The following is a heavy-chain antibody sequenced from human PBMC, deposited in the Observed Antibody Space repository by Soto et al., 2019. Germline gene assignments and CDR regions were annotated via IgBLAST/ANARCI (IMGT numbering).Heavy chain of an antibody. Sequence: GASVKVSCKASGYTFTSYGISWVRQAPGQGLEWMGWISAYNGNTNYAQKLQGRVTMTTDTSTSTAYMELRSLRSDDTAVYYCARGRNAYDFWSGYYTGIYYYYYMDVWGKGTTVTVSS. CDR3: ARGRNAYDFWSGYYTGIYYYYYMDV. D-gene: IGHD3-3*01. CDR1: GYTFTSYG. J-gene: IGHJ6*03. CDR2: ISAYNGNT. V-gene: IGHV1-18*01.